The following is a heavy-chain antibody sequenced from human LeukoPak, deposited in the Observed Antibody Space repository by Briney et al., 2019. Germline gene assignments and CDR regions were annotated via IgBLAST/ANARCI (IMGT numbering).Heavy chain of an antibody. V-gene: IGHV3-48*03. D-gene: IGHD6-19*01. CDR2: ISADGSII. Sequence: SGGSLRLSCAVSGFTFSRYEMNWVRQTPGKGLEWVSYISADGSIIYYADSVKGRFTISRDNAKNSLYLQMSSLRAEDAAIYYCARDLRDYSRGSFGNFFDYWGQGTLVTVSS. J-gene: IGHJ4*02. CDR3: ARDLRDYSRGSFGNFFDY. CDR1: GFTFSRYE.